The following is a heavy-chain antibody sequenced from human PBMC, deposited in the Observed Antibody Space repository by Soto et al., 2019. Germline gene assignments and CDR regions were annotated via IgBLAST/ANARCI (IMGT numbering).Heavy chain of an antibody. J-gene: IGHJ4*02. CDR3: ARLDLYSGYDDY. V-gene: IGHV3-48*02. D-gene: IGHD5-12*01. CDR2: ISSSSSTI. CDR1: GFTFSSYS. Sequence: GGSLRLSCAASGFTFSSYSMNWVRQAPGKGLEWVSYISSSSSTIYYADSVKGRFTISRDNAKNSLYLQMNSLRDEDAAVDYCARLDLYSGYDDYWGQGTLVTVSS.